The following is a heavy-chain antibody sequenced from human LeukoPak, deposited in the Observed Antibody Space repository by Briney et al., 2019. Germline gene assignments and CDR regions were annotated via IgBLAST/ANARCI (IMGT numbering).Heavy chain of an antibody. CDR2: IYYSGST. CDR3: ARRDRLEPLDV. D-gene: IGHD1-1*01. Sequence: SSETLSLTCTVSGGSISSYYWSWIRQPPGKGLEWIGYIYYSGSTNYNPSLKSRVTISVDTSKNQFSLKLSSVTAADTAVYCCARRDRLEPLDVWGQGTTVTVSS. J-gene: IGHJ6*02. CDR1: GGSISSYY. V-gene: IGHV4-59*08.